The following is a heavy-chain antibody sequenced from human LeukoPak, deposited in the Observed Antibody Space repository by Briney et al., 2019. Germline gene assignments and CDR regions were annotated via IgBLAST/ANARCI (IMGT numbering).Heavy chain of an antibody. V-gene: IGHV4-39*01. D-gene: IGHD5-18*01. CDR3: ARSFGDTAMEPRMWYFDY. CDR1: GGSISSSSYY. Sequence: KASETLSLTCTVSGGSISSSSYYWGWIRQPPGKGLEWIGSIYYSGSTYYNPSPKSRVTISVDTSKNQFSLKLSSVTAADTAVYYCARSFGDTAMEPRMWYFDYWGQGTLVTVSS. CDR2: IYYSGST. J-gene: IGHJ4*02.